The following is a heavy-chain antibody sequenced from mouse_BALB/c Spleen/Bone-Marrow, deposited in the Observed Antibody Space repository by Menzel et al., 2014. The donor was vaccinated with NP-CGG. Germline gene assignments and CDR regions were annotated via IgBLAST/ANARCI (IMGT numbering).Heavy chain of an antibody. V-gene: IGHV1-53*01. D-gene: IGHD2-3*01. CDR2: INPSNGGT. CDR1: GYTFTTYY. CDR3: TRDGHNYYAMDY. Sequence: QVQLKDSGTELVKPGASVKLSCKASGYTFTTYYIYWVKQRAGQGLEWIGEINPSNGGTNFNEKYKSKATLTVDKSSSTAYMQLNSLTSEDSAVYYCTRDGHNYYAMDYWGQGTAVTVS. J-gene: IGHJ4*01.